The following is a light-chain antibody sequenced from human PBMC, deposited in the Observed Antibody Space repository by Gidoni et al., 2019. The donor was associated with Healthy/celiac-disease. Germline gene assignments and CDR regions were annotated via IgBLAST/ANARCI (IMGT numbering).Light chain of an antibody. CDR1: QSISSY. CDR2: AAS. J-gene: IGKJ1*01. CDR3: QQSYSTHWT. V-gene: IGKV1-39*01. Sequence: DIQMTQSPSSLSASVGDRVTITCRASQSISSYLNWYQQKPGKAPKLLIYAASSLQSGVPSRFSGSGSGTDFTLTISSLQPEDFATYYCQQSYSTHWTFXQXTKVXIK.